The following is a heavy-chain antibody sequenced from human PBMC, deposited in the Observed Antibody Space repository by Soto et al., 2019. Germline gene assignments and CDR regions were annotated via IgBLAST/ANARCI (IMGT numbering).Heavy chain of an antibody. V-gene: IGHV1-18*01. CDR3: ARVDGQLLWFGGRPYNWFDP. Sequence: GASVKVSCKASGYTFTSYGISWVRQAPGQGLEWMGWISAYNGNTNYAQKLQGRVTMTTDTSTSTAYMELRSLRSDDTAVYYCARVDGQLLWFGGRPYNWFDPWGQGTLVTVSS. CDR2: ISAYNGNT. CDR1: GYTFTSYG. D-gene: IGHD3-10*01. J-gene: IGHJ5*02.